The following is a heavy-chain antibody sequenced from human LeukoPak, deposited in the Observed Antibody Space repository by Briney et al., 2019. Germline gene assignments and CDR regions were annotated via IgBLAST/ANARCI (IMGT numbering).Heavy chain of an antibody. CDR3: ARDDVNGLEDYGMDV. D-gene: IGHD3-3*01. CDR2: ISPTGSTT. Sequence: GGSLRLSCTASGFSFSGHWMHWARQLPGKGLVWVSRISPTGSTTSYADSVKGRFTVSRDNAKNTLYLQVNNLRAEDTAVYYCARDDVNGLEDYGMDVWGQGTTVTVSS. V-gene: IGHV3-74*01. CDR1: GFSFSGHW. J-gene: IGHJ6*02.